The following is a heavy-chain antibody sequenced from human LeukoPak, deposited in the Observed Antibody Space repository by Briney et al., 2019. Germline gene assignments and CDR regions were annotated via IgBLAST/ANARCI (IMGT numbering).Heavy chain of an antibody. V-gene: IGHV3-53*01. D-gene: IGHD6-19*01. Sequence: GGSLRLSCAASGFTVSFNYMSWVRQAPRKGLEWISVIYSGGSPYYADSVKGRFTISRDDSKNTLYLQMNSLRAEDTAIYYCARAQWRTYSYYYMDVWGKGTTVTVSS. J-gene: IGHJ6*03. CDR2: IYSGGSP. CDR3: ARAQWRTYSYYYMDV. CDR1: GFTVSFNY.